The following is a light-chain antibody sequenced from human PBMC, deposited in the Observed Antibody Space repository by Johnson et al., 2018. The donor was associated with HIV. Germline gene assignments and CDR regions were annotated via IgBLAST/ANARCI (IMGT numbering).Light chain of an antibody. Sequence: QSVLTQPPSVSAAPGQKVTISCSGSSSNIGNNYVSWYQQLPGTAPKLLIYENNKRPSGIPDRFSGSKSGTSATLGITGLQTGDEADYYCGTCDSSLRGVFGTGTKVTV. CDR3: GTCDSSLRGV. J-gene: IGLJ1*01. V-gene: IGLV1-51*02. CDR2: ENN. CDR1: SSNIGNNY.